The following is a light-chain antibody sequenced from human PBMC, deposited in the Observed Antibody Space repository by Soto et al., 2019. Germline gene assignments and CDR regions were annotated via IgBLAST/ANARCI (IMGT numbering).Light chain of an antibody. Sequence: DIPMTQSPSTLSASVGDRVTITCRASQSISSLLAWYQQKQGKDPKLLIDDASSLESGLPSSVSGSRSRTEITLTITSLQPDDFATEYCQQYNSPWTFGHGTKVEIK. CDR3: QQYNSPWT. CDR2: DAS. V-gene: IGKV1-5*01. J-gene: IGKJ1*01. CDR1: QSISSL.